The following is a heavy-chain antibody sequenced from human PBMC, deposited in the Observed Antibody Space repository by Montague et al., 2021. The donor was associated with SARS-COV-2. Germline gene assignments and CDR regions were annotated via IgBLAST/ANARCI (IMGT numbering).Heavy chain of an antibody. Sequence: TLSLTCTVSGGSISSGGYYWSWIRQHPGKGLEWIGYIYYSGSTYYNPSLKSRVTISVDTSKNQFSLKLSSVTAADTAVYYCARGGTIFGVVIRPFDYWGQGTRVTGSS. CDR3: ARGGTIFGVVIRPFDY. CDR2: IYYSGST. V-gene: IGHV4-31*03. J-gene: IGHJ4*02. CDR1: GGSISSGGYY. D-gene: IGHD3-3*01.